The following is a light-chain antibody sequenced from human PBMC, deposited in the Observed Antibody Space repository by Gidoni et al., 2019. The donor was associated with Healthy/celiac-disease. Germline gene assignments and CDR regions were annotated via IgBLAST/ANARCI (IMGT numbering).Light chain of an antibody. CDR1: SPRSDY. CDR2: GKN. J-gene: IGLJ2*01. V-gene: IGLV3-19*01. CDR3: NSRDSSGNHVV. Sequence: SSELTQDPAVSVALGQTVRIPCQGDSPRSDYASWYQQKPGQAPVLVIYGKNNRPSGLPDRFSGSSSGNTASLTITGAQAEDEADYYCNSRDSSGNHVVFGGGTKLTVL.